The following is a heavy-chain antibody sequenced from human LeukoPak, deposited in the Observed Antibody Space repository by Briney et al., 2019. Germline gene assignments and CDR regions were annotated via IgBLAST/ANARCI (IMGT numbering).Heavy chain of an antibody. V-gene: IGHV1-69*05. D-gene: IGHD3-10*01. CDR1: GGTFSSYA. CDR2: IIPIFGTA. CDR3: AREAWFGELSYFDY. Sequence: SVKVPCKASGGTFSSYAISWVRQAPGQGLEWMGGIIPIFGTANYAQKFQGRVTITTDESTSTAHMELSSLRSEDTAVYYCAREAWFGELSYFDYWGQGTLVTVSS. J-gene: IGHJ4*02.